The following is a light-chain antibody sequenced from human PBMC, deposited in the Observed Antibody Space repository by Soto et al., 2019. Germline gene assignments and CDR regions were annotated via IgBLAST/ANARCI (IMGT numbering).Light chain of an antibody. Sequence: DFQMTQSPSALSSSIGYRLTITCRASLSISGWLAWYQQAPGKAPKLLIFNAFTLQRGVPSRFRGGGSGTEFTLTISSLHPDDSAIYYCQQYNSYPWTFGLGTKVDIK. J-gene: IGKJ1*01. CDR2: NAF. CDR3: QQYNSYPWT. CDR1: LSISGW. V-gene: IGKV1-5*01.